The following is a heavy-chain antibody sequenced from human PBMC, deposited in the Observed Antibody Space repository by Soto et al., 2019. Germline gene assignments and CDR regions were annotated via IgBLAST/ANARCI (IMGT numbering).Heavy chain of an antibody. CDR3: ARDGMGIAAAGSTGYYYYYGMDV. Sequence: ASVKVSCKASGYTFTSYGISWVRQAPGQGLEWMGWINPNSGGTNYAQKFQGWVTMTRDTSISTAYMELSRLRSDDTAVYYCARDGMGIAAAGSTGYYYYYGMDVWGQGTTVTVSS. CDR1: GYTFTSYG. CDR2: INPNSGGT. V-gene: IGHV1-2*04. D-gene: IGHD6-25*01. J-gene: IGHJ6*02.